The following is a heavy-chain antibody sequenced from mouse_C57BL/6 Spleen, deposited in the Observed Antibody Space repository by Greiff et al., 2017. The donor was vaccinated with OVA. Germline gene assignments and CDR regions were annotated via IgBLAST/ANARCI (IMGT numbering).Heavy chain of an antibody. CDR3: TGLTTVVPPYYYAMDY. CDR2: IRLKSDNYAT. Sequence: VQLKESGGGLVQPGGSMKLSCVASGFTFSNYWMNWVRQSPEKGLEWVAQIRLKSDNYATHYAESVKGRFTISRDDSKSSVYLQMNNLRAEDTGIYYCTGLTTVVPPYYYAMDYWGQGTSVTVSS. J-gene: IGHJ4*01. V-gene: IGHV6-3*01. D-gene: IGHD1-1*01. CDR1: GFTFSNYW.